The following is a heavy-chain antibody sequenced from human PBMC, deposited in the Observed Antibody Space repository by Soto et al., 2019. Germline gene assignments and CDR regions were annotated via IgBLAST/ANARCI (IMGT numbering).Heavy chain of an antibody. D-gene: IGHD3-10*01. CDR2: ISVYNGDT. V-gene: IGHV1-18*01. CDR3: ARDIGGWEDV. Sequence: GASVKVSCKASGYTFSSSSMSWVRQAPGQGLEWMGWISVYNGDTIYVQKFQGRVTMTTDTSTSTAYMELTSLTSDDTAIYYCARDIGGWEDVWGQGTTVTVSS. J-gene: IGHJ6*02. CDR1: GYTFSSSS.